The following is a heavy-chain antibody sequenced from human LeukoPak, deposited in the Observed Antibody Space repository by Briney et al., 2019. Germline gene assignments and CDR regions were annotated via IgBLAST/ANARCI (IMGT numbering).Heavy chain of an antibody. Sequence: GGSLRLSCAASGFTFSSYEMNWVRQAPGKGLEWVSYISSSGSTIYYADSVKGRFTISRDNAKNSLYLQMNSLRAEDTAVYYCARVVSDSSGDWGQGTLVTVSS. CDR1: GFTFSSYE. D-gene: IGHD3-22*01. CDR2: ISSSGSTI. V-gene: IGHV3-48*03. CDR3: ARVVSDSSGD. J-gene: IGHJ4*02.